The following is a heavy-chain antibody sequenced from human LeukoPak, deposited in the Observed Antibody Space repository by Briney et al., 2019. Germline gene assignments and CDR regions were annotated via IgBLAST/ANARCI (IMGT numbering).Heavy chain of an antibody. CDR1: GGSIRGSY. V-gene: IGHV4-59*01. Sequence: SETLSLTCTVSGGSIRGSYWTWIRQPPGKGLEWIGYIYDSESTDYNPSLKSRVTISIDTSKTQISLKLNSVTAADTAVYYCARGGAVGGYYSSPVPSNFDQWGQGTLVTVSS. J-gene: IGHJ4*02. D-gene: IGHD3-22*01. CDR3: ARGGAVGGYYSSPVPSNFDQ. CDR2: IYDSEST.